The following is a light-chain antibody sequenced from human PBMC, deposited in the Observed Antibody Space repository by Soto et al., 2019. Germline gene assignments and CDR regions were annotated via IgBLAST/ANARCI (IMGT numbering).Light chain of an antibody. CDR2: KAS. Sequence: DIQMTQSPSTLSASVGDRVAITCRASDNIDTWVAWYQQKPGEAPKLLIYKASKLENGDPSRFALFGSGREFTLCIASLQPDDSGTYYCQHYNSYSRTLGQGAKV. CDR1: DNIDTW. CDR3: QHYNSYSRT. V-gene: IGKV1-5*03. J-gene: IGKJ1*01.